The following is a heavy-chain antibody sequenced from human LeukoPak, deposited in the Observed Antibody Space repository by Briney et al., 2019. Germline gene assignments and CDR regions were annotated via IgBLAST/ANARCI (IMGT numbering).Heavy chain of an antibody. CDR2: IYYSGST. D-gene: IGHD5-24*01. V-gene: IGHV4-59*01. CDR3: ARGERWLRLGYMDV. J-gene: IGHJ6*03. Sequence: SETLSLTCTVSGGSISSYYWSWIRQPPGKGLEWIGYIYYSGSTNYNPSLKSRVTISVDTSKNQFSLKLSSVTAADTAVYYCARGERWLRLGYMDVWGKGTTVTVSS. CDR1: GGSISSYY.